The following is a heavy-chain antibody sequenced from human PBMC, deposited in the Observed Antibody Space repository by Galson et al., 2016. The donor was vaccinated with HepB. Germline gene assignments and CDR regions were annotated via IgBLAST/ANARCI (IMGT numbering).Heavy chain of an antibody. Sequence: SLRLSCAASGFTVSSNYMSWVRQAPGKGLQWVSVIYSGGSTYYADSVKGRFTISRDSSKNTLYLQMNSLRAEDTAVYYCARVKRPYGDSSSWRTFDYWGQGTLVTVSS. CDR2: IYSGGST. CDR1: GFTVSSNY. CDR3: ARVKRPYGDSSSWRTFDY. J-gene: IGHJ4*02. D-gene: IGHD6-13*01. V-gene: IGHV3-53*01.